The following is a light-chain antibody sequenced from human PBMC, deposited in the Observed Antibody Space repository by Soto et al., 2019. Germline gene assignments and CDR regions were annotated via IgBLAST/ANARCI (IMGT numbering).Light chain of an antibody. CDR1: QTVSSY. J-gene: IGKJ4*01. CDR2: DAS. Sequence: EFVLSKSPGTLSLSPGERATLSCRASQTVSSYLAWYQQKPGQAPRLLIYDASNGATGIPARFSGSGSGTDFTLTISSLEPEDFAVYYCQQRSNWPLTFGGGTKVDIK. CDR3: QQRSNWPLT. V-gene: IGKV3-11*01.